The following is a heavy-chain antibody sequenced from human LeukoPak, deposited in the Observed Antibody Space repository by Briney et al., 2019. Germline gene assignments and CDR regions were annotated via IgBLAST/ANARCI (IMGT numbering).Heavy chain of an antibody. CDR3: ARPRSAWSSHWYFEL. CDR1: GFTFSDYY. V-gene: IGHV3-11*03. CDR2: ISTTGSYI. D-gene: IGHD6-19*01. Sequence: GGSLRLSCAVSGFTFSDYYMSWIRQAPGKGLEWVSYISTTGSYINDADSVKGRFTISRDNAKNSLYLQLNSLRVEDTAVYYCARPRSAWSSHWYFELWGRGTLVTVSS. J-gene: IGHJ2*01.